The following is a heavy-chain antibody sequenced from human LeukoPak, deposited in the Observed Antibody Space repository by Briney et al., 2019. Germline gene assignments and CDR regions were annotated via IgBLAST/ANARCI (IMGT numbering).Heavy chain of an antibody. J-gene: IGHJ4*02. D-gene: IGHD3-10*01. CDR1: GFTLSSYA. CDR3: AKGKGEIDY. Sequence: GGSLRLSCAASGFTLSSYAMSWVRQAPGTGLEWVSTISGSGDSTNYADSVKGRFTISRDNSKNTLYLQMNSLRAEDTATYYCAKGKGEIDYWGQGSLVTVSS. V-gene: IGHV3-23*01. CDR2: ISGSGDST.